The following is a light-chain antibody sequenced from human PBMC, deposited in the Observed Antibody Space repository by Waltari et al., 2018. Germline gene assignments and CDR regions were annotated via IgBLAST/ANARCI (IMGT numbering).Light chain of an antibody. CDR2: DAS. CDR3: QQYGSSPPWT. J-gene: IGKJ1*01. CDR1: QSVNSNY. Sequence: EIVFTQSPATLSLSPGERATLSCGASQSVNSNYLAWYQQKPGLAPRLLIYDASSRATGIPDRFTGSGSGTDFTLTISRLEPEDFAVYYCQQYGSSPPWTFGQGTKVEIK. V-gene: IGKV3D-20*01.